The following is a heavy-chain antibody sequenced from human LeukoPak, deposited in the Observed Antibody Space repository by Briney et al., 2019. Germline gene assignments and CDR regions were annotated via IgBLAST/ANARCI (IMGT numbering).Heavy chain of an antibody. Sequence: PSETLSLTCTVSGGSISSYYWSWIRQPPGKGLEWIGYIHYSGSTNYNPSLKSRVTISVDTSKNQFSLKLSSVTAADTAVYYCASTDRIKDAFDIWGQGTMVTVSS. J-gene: IGHJ3*02. V-gene: IGHV4-59*01. CDR3: ASTDRIKDAFDI. D-gene: IGHD1-14*01. CDR2: IHYSGST. CDR1: GGSISSYY.